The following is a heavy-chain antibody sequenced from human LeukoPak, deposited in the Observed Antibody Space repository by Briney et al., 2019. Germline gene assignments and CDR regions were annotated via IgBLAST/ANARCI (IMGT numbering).Heavy chain of an antibody. CDR1: GFTFSDYY. V-gene: IGHV3-11*04. Sequence: GGSLRLSCAASGFTFSDYYMSWIRQAPGKGLEWVSYISSSGSTIYYADSVKGRFTISRDNAKNSLYLQMNSLRAEDTAVYYCARDSQYCSSGSCSPGASDIWGQGTMVTVSS. CDR2: ISSSGSTI. CDR3: ARDSQYCSSGSCSPGASDI. D-gene: IGHD2-15*01. J-gene: IGHJ3*02.